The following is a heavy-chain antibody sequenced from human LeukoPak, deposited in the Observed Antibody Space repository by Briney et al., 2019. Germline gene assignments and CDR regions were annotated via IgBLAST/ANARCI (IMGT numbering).Heavy chain of an antibody. D-gene: IGHD6-13*01. Sequence: PSESLALTCAVYGGSFSGYYWCWIRQPPGKGLEWIGEINHSGGTNFNPSLKSRVTISIDTSNNQFSLKLSSVTAADTAVYYCARAARRGSSPAGSWYPVTAYPLYSGMDVWGQGTTVTVSS. CDR3: ARAARRGSSPAGSWYPVTAYPLYSGMDV. V-gene: IGHV4-34*01. CDR1: GGSFSGYY. CDR2: INHSGGT. J-gene: IGHJ6*02.